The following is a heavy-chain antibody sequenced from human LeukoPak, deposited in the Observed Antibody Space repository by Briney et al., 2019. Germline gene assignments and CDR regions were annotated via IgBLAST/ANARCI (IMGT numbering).Heavy chain of an antibody. J-gene: IGHJ4*02. CDR3: ARLAVAGKFDD. Sequence: SVKVSCKASGGTFSSYAISRVRQAPGQGGEWMGGIIPIFSTANYAQKFQGRVTITSDESTSTAYMELSSLRCEDTAVYYCARLAVAGKFDDWGQGTLVTVSS. CDR2: IIPIFSTA. D-gene: IGHD6-19*01. CDR1: GGTFSSYA. V-gene: IGHV1-69*13.